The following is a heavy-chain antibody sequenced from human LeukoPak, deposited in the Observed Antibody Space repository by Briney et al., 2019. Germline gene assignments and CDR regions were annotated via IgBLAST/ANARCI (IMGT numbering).Heavy chain of an antibody. Sequence: GGSLRLSCAASGFTFSSYAMSCVRQAPGKGLEWVSAISGSGGSTYYADSVKGRFTISRDNSKNTLYLQMNSLRAEDTAVYYCAKDSLQWLDNPPLAFDIWGQGTMVTVSS. D-gene: IGHD6-19*01. CDR3: AKDSLQWLDNPPLAFDI. V-gene: IGHV3-23*01. CDR2: ISGSGGST. J-gene: IGHJ3*02. CDR1: GFTFSSYA.